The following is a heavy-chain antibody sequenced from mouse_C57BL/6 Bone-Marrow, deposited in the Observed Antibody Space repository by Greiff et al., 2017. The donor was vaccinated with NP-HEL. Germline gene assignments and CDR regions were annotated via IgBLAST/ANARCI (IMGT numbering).Heavy chain of an antibody. CDR1: GFTFSSYA. D-gene: IGHD1-1*01. V-gene: IGHV5-9-1*02. J-gene: IGHJ4*01. CDR3: TREATTVVVPDYYAMDY. CDR2: ISSGGDYI. Sequence: EVKLMESGEGLVKPGGSLKLSCAASGFTFSSYAMSWVRQTPEKRLEWVAYISSGGDYIYYADGWKGRFTIARDNARNTLYLQMSSLKSEDTAMYYCTREATTVVVPDYYAMDYWGQGTSVTVSS.